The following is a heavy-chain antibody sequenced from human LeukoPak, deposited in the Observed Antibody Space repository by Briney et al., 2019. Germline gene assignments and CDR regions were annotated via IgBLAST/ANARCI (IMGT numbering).Heavy chain of an antibody. V-gene: IGHV1-69*05. CDR2: IIPIFGTA. CDR3: ARDYYGSGSHL. Sequence: GASVKVSCKASGGTFSSYAISWVRQAPGQGLEWMGGIIPIFGTANYAQKFQGRVTITTDESTGTVYMELSSLRSEDTAVYYCARDYYGSGSHLWGQGTLVTVSS. CDR1: GGTFSSYA. J-gene: IGHJ4*02. D-gene: IGHD3-10*01.